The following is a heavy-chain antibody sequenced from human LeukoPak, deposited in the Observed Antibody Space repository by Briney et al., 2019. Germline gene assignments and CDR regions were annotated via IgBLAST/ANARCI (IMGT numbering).Heavy chain of an antibody. V-gene: IGHV4-61*02. Sequence: SQTLSLTCTVSGGSISSGSYYWSWIRQPAGKGLEWIGRIYTSGSTNYNPSLKSRVTISVDTSKNQFSLKLSSVTAADTAVYYCARDLGGYYDSGRYYYYYMDVWGKGTTVTVSS. D-gene: IGHD3-22*01. CDR3: ARDLGGYYDSGRYYYYYMDV. CDR2: IYTSGST. J-gene: IGHJ6*03. CDR1: GGSISSGSYY.